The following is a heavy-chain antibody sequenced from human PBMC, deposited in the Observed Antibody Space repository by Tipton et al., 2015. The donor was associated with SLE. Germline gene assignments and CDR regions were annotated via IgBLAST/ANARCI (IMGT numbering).Heavy chain of an antibody. J-gene: IGHJ4*02. CDR3: ARHYGSSFDF. V-gene: IGHV4-31*03. CDR2: IYYSGST. Sequence: TLSLTCTVSGGSISSGGYYWSWIRQHPGKGLEWIGYIYYSGSTYYNPSLKSRVTISVDTSKNQFSLKLSSVTAADTAVYFCARHYGSSFDFWGQGTLVTVSP. D-gene: IGHD6-13*01. CDR1: GGSISSGGYY.